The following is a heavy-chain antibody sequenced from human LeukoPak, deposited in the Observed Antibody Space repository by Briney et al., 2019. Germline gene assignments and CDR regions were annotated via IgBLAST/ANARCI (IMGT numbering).Heavy chain of an antibody. CDR2: INHSGST. J-gene: IGHJ4*02. D-gene: IGHD6-19*01. CDR1: GGSFSGYY. Sequence: SETLSLTCAVYGGSFSGYYWSWIRQPPGKGLEWIGEINHSGSTNYNPSLKSRVTISVDTFKNQFSLKLSSVTAADTAVYYCARVGLNRGAQWLVSDYWGQGTLVTVSS. CDR3: ARVGLNRGAQWLVSDY. V-gene: IGHV4-34*01.